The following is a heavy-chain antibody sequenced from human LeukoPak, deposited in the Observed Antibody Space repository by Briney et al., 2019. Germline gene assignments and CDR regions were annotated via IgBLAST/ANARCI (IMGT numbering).Heavy chain of an antibody. CDR2: ISYSGTT. Sequence: PSETLSLTCTVSGGSISSRPYYWGWVRQPPGKGLEWIGTISYSGTTYYSPSLKSRVTISVDTSKNQFSLKLSSVTAADTAVYYCAREYYYDSSGYAWGQGTLVTVSS. CDR3: AREYYYDSSGYA. CDR1: GGSISSRPYY. D-gene: IGHD3-22*01. V-gene: IGHV4-39*07. J-gene: IGHJ4*02.